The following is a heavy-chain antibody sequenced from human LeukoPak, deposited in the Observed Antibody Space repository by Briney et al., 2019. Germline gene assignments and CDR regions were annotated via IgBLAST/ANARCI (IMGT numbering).Heavy chain of an antibody. J-gene: IGHJ4*02. CDR1: GLTFSGSA. D-gene: IGHD4-17*01. V-gene: IGHV3-73*01. CDR3: TRLDHGDYGGY. Sequence: GGSLRLSCAASGLTFSGSAMHWVRQASGKGLEWVGRIRSKANSYATAYAASVKGRFTISRDDSKNTAYLQMNSLKIEDTAVYYCTRLDHGDYGGYWGQGTLVTVSS. CDR2: IRSKANSYAT.